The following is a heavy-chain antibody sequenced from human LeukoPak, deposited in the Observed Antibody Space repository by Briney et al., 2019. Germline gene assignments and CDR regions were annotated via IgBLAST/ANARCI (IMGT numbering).Heavy chain of an antibody. J-gene: IGHJ5*02. CDR3: ARMSTAKYDVWSGYYTASWFDP. V-gene: IGHV4-30-4*08. D-gene: IGHD3-3*01. Sequence: SETLSLTCTVSGDSVSSTEYYWTWVRQAPGKGLEFIGYKNYIGATYYNPSLRSRLTISGDSSKNQFSLRLKSVTAADTAVYYCARMSTAKYDVWSGYYTASWFDPWGQGAQVTVSS. CDR2: KNYIGAT. CDR1: GDSVSSTEYY.